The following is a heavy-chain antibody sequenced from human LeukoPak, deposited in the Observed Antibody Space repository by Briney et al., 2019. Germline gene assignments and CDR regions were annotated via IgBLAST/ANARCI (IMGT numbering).Heavy chain of an antibody. CDR1: GGSFSGYY. CDR3: ARGPPYSSGRPPFDP. D-gene: IGHD6-19*01. Sequence: SETLSVTCAVYGGSFSGYYWSWIRQPPGNGLEWIGEINHSGSTNYNPSLKSRVTISVDTSKNQFSLKLSSVTAADTAVYYCARGPPYSSGRPPFDPWGQGTLVTVSS. CDR2: INHSGST. V-gene: IGHV4-34*01. J-gene: IGHJ5*02.